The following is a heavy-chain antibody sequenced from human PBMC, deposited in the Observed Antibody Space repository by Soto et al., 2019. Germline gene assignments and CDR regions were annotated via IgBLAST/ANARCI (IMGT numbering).Heavy chain of an antibody. V-gene: IGHV1-18*04. CDR3: ARDRRALRPGLYYGMDG. CDR1: GYTFTSYG. CDR2: ISGYNGNT. D-gene: IGHD1-26*01. J-gene: IGHJ6*02. Sequence: QAQLVQSGAEVKQPGASVKVSCKASGYTFTSYGVTWVRQAPGQGLECMGWISGYNGNTNYAQKLQGRVTMTTYTSTSTEYMELTSLRYDDTAMYDCARDRRALRPGLYYGMDGWGQGTTVTVS.